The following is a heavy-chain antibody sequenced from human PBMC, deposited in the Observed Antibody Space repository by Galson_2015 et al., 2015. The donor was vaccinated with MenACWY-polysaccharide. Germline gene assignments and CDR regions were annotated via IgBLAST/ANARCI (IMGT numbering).Heavy chain of an antibody. V-gene: IGHV4-39*07. CDR1: GASISSGSYY. CDR3: ARERQLTYDF. D-gene: IGHD1-1*01. Sequence: TLSLTCTVSGASISSGSYYWGWIRQPPGKGLAWIGSIHYSGSTYYNPSLKSRVTISVDMSKNQVSLKVTSVTAADTAVYYCARERQLTYDFWGQGTLVTVSS. CDR2: IHYSGST. J-gene: IGHJ4*02.